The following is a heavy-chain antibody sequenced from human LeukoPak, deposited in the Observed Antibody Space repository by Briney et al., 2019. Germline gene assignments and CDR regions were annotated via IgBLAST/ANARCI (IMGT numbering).Heavy chain of an antibody. CDR3: ARGHRIRYFDWFSY. Sequence: SETLSLTCAVYGGSFSGYYWSWIRQPPGKGLEWIGEINHSGSTNYNPSLKSRVTISVDTSKNQFSLKLSSVTAADTAVYYCARGHRIRYFDWFSYWGQGTLVTVPS. CDR2: INHSGST. V-gene: IGHV4-34*01. J-gene: IGHJ4*02. D-gene: IGHD3-9*01. CDR1: GGSFSGYY.